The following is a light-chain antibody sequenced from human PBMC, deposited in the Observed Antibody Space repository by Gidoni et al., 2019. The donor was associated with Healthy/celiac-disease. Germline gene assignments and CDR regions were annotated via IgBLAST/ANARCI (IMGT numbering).Light chain of an antibody. CDR1: SPNIGNNA. J-gene: IGLJ3*02. V-gene: IGLV1-36*01. Sequence: QSVLTQPPSVSEAPRQRVTISCSGRSPNIGNNAVNWYQQLPVRAPKLLIYYDDLLPAGVSDRSSGSKSGTSASLAISGLQSEDEADYYCAAWDDSLNGWVFGGGTKLTVL. CDR2: YDD. CDR3: AAWDDSLNGWV.